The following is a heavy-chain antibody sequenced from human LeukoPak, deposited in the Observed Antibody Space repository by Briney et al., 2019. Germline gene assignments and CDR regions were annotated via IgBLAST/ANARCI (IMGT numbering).Heavy chain of an antibody. CDR3: ARGNGPNGYCASTSCYGVGWFDP. V-gene: IGHV4-38-2*02. J-gene: IGHJ5*02. Sequence: SETQSLTCTVSGYSISSSYYWGSIRQPPGKGLEWIGYIYHSGNAYYNPSLKSRVTISIDRPKNQFSLKLSSMTAADTAVYYCARGNGPNGYCASTSCYGVGWFDPWGQGTLVTVSS. CDR2: IYHSGNA. D-gene: IGHD2-2*01. CDR1: GYSISSSYY.